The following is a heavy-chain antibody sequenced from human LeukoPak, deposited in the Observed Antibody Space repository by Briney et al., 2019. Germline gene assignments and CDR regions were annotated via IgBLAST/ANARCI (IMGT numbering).Heavy chain of an antibody. D-gene: IGHD6-13*01. CDR1: GFTFSSYG. J-gene: IGHJ4*02. V-gene: IGHV3-30*03. CDR2: ISYDGSNK. Sequence: GGSLRLSCAASGFTFSSYGMHWVRQAPGKGLEWVAVISYDGSNKYYADSVKGRFTISRDNSKNTLYLQMNSLRAEDTAVYYCARAPTIAGTMPYYFDYWGQGTLVTVSS. CDR3: ARAPTIAGTMPYYFDY.